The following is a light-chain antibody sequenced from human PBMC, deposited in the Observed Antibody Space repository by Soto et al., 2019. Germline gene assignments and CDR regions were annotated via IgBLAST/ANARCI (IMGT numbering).Light chain of an antibody. CDR2: DVT. CDR3: SSYRSRSTI. CDR1: SSDIGGYNY. J-gene: IGLJ2*01. Sequence: QSVLTQPASVSGSPGQSITISCTGTSSDIGGYNYVSWYQQHPGQAPKLMIYDVTNRPSGVSNRFSGSKSGNTASLTISGLQAEDEADYYCSSYRSRSTIFGGGTKVTVL. V-gene: IGLV2-14*01.